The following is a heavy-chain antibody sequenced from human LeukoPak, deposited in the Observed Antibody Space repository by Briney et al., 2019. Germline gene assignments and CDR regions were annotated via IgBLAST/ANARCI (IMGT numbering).Heavy chain of an antibody. D-gene: IGHD1-26*01. CDR1: GFTFSSYG. CDR3: AKDFEWELLQDY. V-gene: IGHV3-30*18. Sequence: GGSLRLSCAASGFTFSSYGMHWVRQAPGKGLEWVAVISYDGSNKYYADSVKGRFTISRDNSKNTLYLQMNSLRAEDTAVYYCAKDFEWELLQDYWGQGTLVTVSS. J-gene: IGHJ4*02. CDR2: ISYDGSNK.